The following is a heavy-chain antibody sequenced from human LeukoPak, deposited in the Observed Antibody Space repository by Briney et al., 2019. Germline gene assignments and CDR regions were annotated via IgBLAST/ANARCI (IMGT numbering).Heavy chain of an antibody. Sequence: GASVKVSCKASGYTFTSYGISWVRQAPGQGLEWMGWISAYNGNTIYAQKLQGRVTMTTDTSTSTAYMELRSLRSDDTAVYYCARESSVDIVATGLYYYYGMDVWGQGTTVTVSS. CDR3: ARESSVDIVATGLYYYYGMDV. CDR2: ISAYNGNT. V-gene: IGHV1-18*01. D-gene: IGHD5-12*01. J-gene: IGHJ6*02. CDR1: GYTFTSYG.